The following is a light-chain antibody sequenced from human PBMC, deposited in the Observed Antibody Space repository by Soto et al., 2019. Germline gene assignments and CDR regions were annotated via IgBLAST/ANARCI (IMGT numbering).Light chain of an antibody. CDR3: QQYGSLPKT. V-gene: IGKV3-20*01. J-gene: IGKJ1*01. CDR2: GAF. Sequence: ETTFTQSPDTHSSSPGKRATLSCRASQSVSNDYLAWYQQKSGQAPRLLIYGAFSRANGIPVRFSGRASGTEFTLIISRLESEDVSVYYCQQYGSLPKTLGQGTKVDI. CDR1: QSVSNDY.